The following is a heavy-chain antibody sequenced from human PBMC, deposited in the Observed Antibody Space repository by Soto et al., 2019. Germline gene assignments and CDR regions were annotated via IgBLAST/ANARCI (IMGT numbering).Heavy chain of an antibody. Sequence: PGGSLRRAGVGSGFIFSNNGMHGVLQTPCKGLEWVAFMSYDGSDTFYADSVKGRFTISRDNSKNTLFLHMSNLRAEDTAMYYCTIVRVADSALDHWGQGTLVTVSS. D-gene: IGHD3-10*02. CDR3: TIVRVADSALDH. V-gene: IGHV3-30*02. J-gene: IGHJ4*02. CDR1: GFIFSNNG. CDR2: MSYDGSDT.